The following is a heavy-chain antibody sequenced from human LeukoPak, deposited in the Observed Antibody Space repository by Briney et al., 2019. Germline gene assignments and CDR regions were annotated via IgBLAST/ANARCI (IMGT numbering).Heavy chain of an antibody. Sequence: SETLSLTCAVSGYSISSGYYWGWSRPPPGKGLEWIWSSYHSGSTYYNPSLKSRVTISVDTSKNQFSLKLSSVTAADTAVYYCARETWSCSSTSCYHNWFDLWGQGTLVTVSS. CDR3: ARETWSCSSTSCYHNWFDL. J-gene: IGHJ5*02. V-gene: IGHV4-38-2*02. D-gene: IGHD2-2*01. CDR2: SYHSGST. CDR1: GYSISSGYY.